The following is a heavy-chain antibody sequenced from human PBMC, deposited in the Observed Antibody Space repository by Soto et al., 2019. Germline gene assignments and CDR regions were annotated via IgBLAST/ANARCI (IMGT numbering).Heavy chain of an antibody. D-gene: IGHD2-2*02. Sequence: PGGSLRLSCVASGFTSSSYAMSWVRQAPGKGLEWVSAISGGGGTAYYADSVKGRFTISRDNSKNTLYLQMTSLRAEDTAVYYCAKLDCSSTTCYTGGSWFDPWGQGTLVTVSS. CDR2: ISGGGGTA. J-gene: IGHJ5*02. CDR3: AKLDCSSTTCYTGGSWFDP. CDR1: GFTSSSYA. V-gene: IGHV3-23*01.